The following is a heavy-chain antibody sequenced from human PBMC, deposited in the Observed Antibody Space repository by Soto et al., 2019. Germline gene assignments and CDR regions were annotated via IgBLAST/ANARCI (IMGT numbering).Heavy chain of an antibody. CDR3: ARMVAPLSGTTFGYYYYGMDA. Sequence: PSETLSLTCAVSGGSINSNNWWAWVRQPPGKGLEWIGEIYNSGSTNHNPSLKSRVSISADKSKNQFSLNLNSVTAADTAVYYCARMVAPLSGTTFGYYYYGMDAWGQGTTVT. D-gene: IGHD1-7*01. CDR2: IYNSGST. J-gene: IGHJ6*02. CDR1: GGSINSNNW. V-gene: IGHV4-4*02.